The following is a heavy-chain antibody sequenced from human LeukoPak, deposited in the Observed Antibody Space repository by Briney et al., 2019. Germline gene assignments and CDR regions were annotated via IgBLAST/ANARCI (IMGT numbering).Heavy chain of an antibody. Sequence: SETLSLTCAVSGYSISSGYYWGWIRQPPGKGLELIGSIYHSGSTYYNSSLKSRVTISVDTSKNQFSLKLSSVTAADTAVYYCARQMGPSLDYWGQGTLVTVSS. V-gene: IGHV4-38-2*01. CDR2: IYHSGST. CDR1: GYSISSGYY. D-gene: IGHD5-24*01. CDR3: ARQMGPSLDY. J-gene: IGHJ4*02.